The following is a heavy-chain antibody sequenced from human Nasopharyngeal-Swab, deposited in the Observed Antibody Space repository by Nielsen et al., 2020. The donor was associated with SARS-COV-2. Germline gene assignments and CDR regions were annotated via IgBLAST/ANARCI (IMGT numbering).Heavy chain of an antibody. CDR3: ARGRVEVGY. CDR2: IYYSGST. CDR1: GGSISSYY. D-gene: IGHD1-1*01. V-gene: IGHV4-59*01. J-gene: IGHJ4*02. Sequence: PETLSLTCTVSGGSISSYYRSWIRQPPGKGLEWIGYIYYSGSTNYNPPLKSRVTISVDTSKNQFSLKLSSVTAADTAVYYCARGRVEVGYWGQGTLVTVSS.